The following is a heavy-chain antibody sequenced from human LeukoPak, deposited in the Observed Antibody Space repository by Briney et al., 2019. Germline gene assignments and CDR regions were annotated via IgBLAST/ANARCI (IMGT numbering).Heavy chain of an antibody. J-gene: IGHJ4*02. CDR1: GGSFSGYY. CDR2: INHSGST. CDR3: ARVSYDYVWGSYPNRGWYFDY. D-gene: IGHD3-16*02. Sequence: SETLSLTCAVYGGSFSGYYWSWIRQPPGKGLEWIGEINHSGSTNYNPSLKSRVTISVDTSKNQFSLKLSSVTAADTAVYYCARVSYDYVWGSYPNRGWYFDYWGQGTLVTVSS. V-gene: IGHV4-34*01.